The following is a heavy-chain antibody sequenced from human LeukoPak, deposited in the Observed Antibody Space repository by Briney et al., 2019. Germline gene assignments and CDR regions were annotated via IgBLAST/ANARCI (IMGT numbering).Heavy chain of an antibody. CDR3: ASQFWWAAVAGTTLDY. V-gene: IGHV3-7*05. Sequence: GEPLKTSCIPSGFTFISYGMSWVGQAQGGGLEWVANIKEDGSEKYYVDSVKGRFTISRDDAKISLYLQMNSLRAEDTAVYFCASQFWWAAVAGTTLDYWGQGTLVTVSS. J-gene: IGHJ4*02. D-gene: IGHD6-19*01. CDR2: IKEDGSEK. CDR1: GFTFISYG.